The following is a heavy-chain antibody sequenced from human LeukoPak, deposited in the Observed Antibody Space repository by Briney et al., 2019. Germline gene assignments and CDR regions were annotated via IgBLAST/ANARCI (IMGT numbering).Heavy chain of an antibody. Sequence: GGSLRLSCAASGFTFSSHEMNWVRQAPGKGLEWVSYISSSGSTIYYADSVKGRFTISRDNAKNSLYLQMNSLKTEDTAVYYCTVYITIAGKYYMDVWGKGTTVTVSS. CDR1: GFTFSSHE. V-gene: IGHV3-48*03. CDR2: ISSSGSTI. CDR3: TVYITIAGKYYMDV. D-gene: IGHD3-10*01. J-gene: IGHJ6*03.